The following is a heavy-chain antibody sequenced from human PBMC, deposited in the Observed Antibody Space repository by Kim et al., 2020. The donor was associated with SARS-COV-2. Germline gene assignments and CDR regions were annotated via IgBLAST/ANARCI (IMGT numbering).Heavy chain of an antibody. CDR3: AKTWLDV. CDR2: ISHSGGAT. CDR1: GLTFGGYV. Sequence: GGSLRLSCVVSGLTFGGYVMNWVRQAPQQGLEWVSVISHSGGATYYADSVKGRFTISRDDSKNTVYLQMNNLRAEDTAVYYCAKTWLDV. V-gene: IGHV3-23*01. J-gene: IGHJ3*01.